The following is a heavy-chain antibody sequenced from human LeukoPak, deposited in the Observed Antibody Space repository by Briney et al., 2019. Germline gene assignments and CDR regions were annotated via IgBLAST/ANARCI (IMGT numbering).Heavy chain of an antibody. J-gene: IGHJ5*02. CDR1: GASLSSYY. V-gene: IGHV4-59*01. D-gene: IGHD1-26*01. CDR2: ISDTGKT. Sequence: SETLSLTCNVSGASLSSYYWDWLRQSPGRGLEWIGYISDTGKTDSNPSLKSRVTISLATSKNQFSLRLTSVTAADSAVYFCATGYYEPFATWGPGIMVSVSS. CDR3: ATGYYEPFAT.